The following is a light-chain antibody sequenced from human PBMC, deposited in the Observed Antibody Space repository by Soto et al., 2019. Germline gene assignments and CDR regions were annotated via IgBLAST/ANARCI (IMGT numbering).Light chain of an antibody. Sequence: DIQMTQSPSSLSASVGDRVTITCRASQSITTYLNWYRQKPGKAPKLLIYAASSLPSGVPSRFSVSGSETEFTLSISSLQPEDFATYFCQQIYSAPLTFGGGTKVEIK. J-gene: IGKJ4*01. CDR1: QSITTY. CDR2: AAS. CDR3: QQIYSAPLT. V-gene: IGKV1-39*01.